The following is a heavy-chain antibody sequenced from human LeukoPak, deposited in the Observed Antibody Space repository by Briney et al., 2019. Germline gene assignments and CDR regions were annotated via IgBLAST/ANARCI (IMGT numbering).Heavy chain of an antibody. Sequence: SETLSLTCTVSGDSFNNYYWSWIRQPAGKGLEWIGQIYNSETTNYNPSLKSRVSMSVDTSKNQFSLELSSVSAADTAVYYCARGGGFYDYVWGSYRSSNWFDPWGQGTLVTVSS. J-gene: IGHJ5*02. D-gene: IGHD3-16*02. CDR1: GDSFNNYY. CDR3: ARGGGFYDYVWGSYRSSNWFDP. CDR2: IYNSETT. V-gene: IGHV4-4*07.